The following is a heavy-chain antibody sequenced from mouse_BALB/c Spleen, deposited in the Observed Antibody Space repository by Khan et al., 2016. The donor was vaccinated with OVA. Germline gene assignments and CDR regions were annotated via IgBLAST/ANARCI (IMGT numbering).Heavy chain of an antibody. Sequence: VQLQESGPSLVKPSQTLSLICSVTGDSITSGYWNWIRKFPGNKLEFMGYMIYSGHTYYNPSLKSRISITLHTSNNQYYLPLTSVTTEETATYDCTRSTYKYAFLYWGRGTLVSVSA. CDR3: TRSTYKYAFLY. CDR1: GDSITSGY. J-gene: IGHJ3*01. V-gene: IGHV3-8*02. D-gene: IGHD2-14*01. CDR2: MIYSGHT.